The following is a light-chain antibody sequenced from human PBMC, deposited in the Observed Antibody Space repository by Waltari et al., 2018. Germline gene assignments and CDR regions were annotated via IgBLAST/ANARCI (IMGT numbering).Light chain of an antibody. Sequence: FMLTQPHSVSEPPGTPVTISCTRRSANIASNYVQWYQHRPAGAPTPLTYEHTKDPPHPGGAPTTIIYEDTQRPSGVPDRFSGSIDSSSNSASLTISGLITEDEADYYCQSYDLNSRVVFGGRTKLTVL. J-gene: IGLJ2*01. CDR2: EDT. CDR3: QSYDLNSRVV. V-gene: IGLV6-57*03. CDR1: SANIASNY.